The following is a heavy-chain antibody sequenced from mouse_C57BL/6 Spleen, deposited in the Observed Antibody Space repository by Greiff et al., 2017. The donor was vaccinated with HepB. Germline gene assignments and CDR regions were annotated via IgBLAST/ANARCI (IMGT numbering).Heavy chain of an antibody. J-gene: IGHJ4*01. CDR3: ARPGDVAYAMDY. CDR1: GYSITSGYY. Sequence: EVKLQESGPGLVKPSQSLSLTCSVTGYSITSGYYWNWIRQFPGNKLEWMGYISYDGSNNYNPSLKNRISITRDTSKNQFFLKLNSVTTEDTATYYCARPGDVAYAMDYWGQGTSVTVSS. V-gene: IGHV3-6*01. D-gene: IGHD1-1*01. CDR2: ISYDGSN.